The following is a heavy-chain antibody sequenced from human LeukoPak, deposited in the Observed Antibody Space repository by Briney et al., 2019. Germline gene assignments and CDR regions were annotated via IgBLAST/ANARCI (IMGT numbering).Heavy chain of an antibody. V-gene: IGHV4-59*01. CDR2: IYYSGST. D-gene: IGHD2-2*02. Sequence: SETLSLTCTVSGGSLSSYYWSWIRQPPGKGLEWIGYIYYSGSTNYNPSLKSRVTISVDTSKNQFSLKLSSVTAADTAVYYCARGAGCSSTSCYMHYYYGMDVWGQGTTVTVSS. J-gene: IGHJ6*02. CDR1: GGSLSSYY. CDR3: ARGAGCSSTSCYMHYYYGMDV.